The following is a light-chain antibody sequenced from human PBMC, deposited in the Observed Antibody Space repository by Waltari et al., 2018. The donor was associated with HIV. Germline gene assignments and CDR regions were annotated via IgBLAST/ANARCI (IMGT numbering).Light chain of an antibody. CDR1: S. CDR2: RDN. V-gene: IGLV1-47*01. CDR3: AAWDDTLSGRV. Sequence: QSVLTQPPSASATPAQRVTIPCSGSSPKLCIYRDNPRPSGTPDRFSASKPGTSASLAISGLRSEDEGHYYCAAWDDTLSGRVFGGGTKVTVL. J-gene: IGLJ3*02.